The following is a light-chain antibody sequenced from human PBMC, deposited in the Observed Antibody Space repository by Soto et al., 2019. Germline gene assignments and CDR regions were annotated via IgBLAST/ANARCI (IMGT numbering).Light chain of an antibody. V-gene: IGKV3-20*01. Sequence: EIVLTQSPGTLSLSPGERATLSCRASQSVSSSSYLAWYQQKPGQAPRLLIYGASSMATGIPDRFSGSGPATGFTLTISRLEPEDFAVYDCRQYGSSPSYTFGQGTTLEIK. CDR3: RQYGSSPSYT. CDR2: GAS. CDR1: QSVSSSSY. J-gene: IGKJ2*01.